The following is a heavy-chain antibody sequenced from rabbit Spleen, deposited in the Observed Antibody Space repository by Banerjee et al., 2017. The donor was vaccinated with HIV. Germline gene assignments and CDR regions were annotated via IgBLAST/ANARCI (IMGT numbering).Heavy chain of an antibody. CDR3: ARDTSSSFSSYGMDL. CDR2: IYGDSSGST. V-gene: IGHV1S45*01. D-gene: IGHD1-1*01. Sequence: QEQLVESGGGLVQPEGSLTLTCTASGFSFSSSYYLCWVRQAPGKGLECIACIYGDSSGSTWYASWAKGRFTISKTSSTTVTLQMTSLTVADTATYFCARDTSSSFSSYGMDLWGQGTLVTVS. J-gene: IGHJ6*01. CDR1: GFSFSSSYY.